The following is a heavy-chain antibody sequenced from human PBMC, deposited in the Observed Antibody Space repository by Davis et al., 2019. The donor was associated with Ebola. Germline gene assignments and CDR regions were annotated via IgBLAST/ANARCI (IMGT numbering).Heavy chain of an antibody. D-gene: IGHD3-3*01. CDR1: GGSISSYY. J-gene: IGHJ5*02. CDR3: ARAQLDFLEWLYWFDP. Sequence: SETLSLTCTVSGGSISSYYWSWIRQPPGKGLEWIGYIYYSGSTNYNPSLKSRVTISVGTSKNQFSLKLSSVTAADTAVYYCARAQLDFLEWLYWFDPWGQGTLVTVSS. V-gene: IGHV4-59*08. CDR2: IYYSGST.